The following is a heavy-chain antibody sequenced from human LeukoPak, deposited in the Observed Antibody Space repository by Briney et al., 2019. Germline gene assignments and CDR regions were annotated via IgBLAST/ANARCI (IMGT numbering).Heavy chain of an antibody. Sequence: SQTLSLTCTVSGGSISSGDYYWSWIRQPPGKGLEWIAYIDHSGNTNYNPSLKSRVTTSRDMSKNQFSLKLTSVTAADTAMYYCARVGSWYYFDYWGQGILVTVPS. V-gene: IGHV4-30-4*01. CDR3: ARVGSWYYFDY. CDR1: GGSISSGDYY. J-gene: IGHJ4*02. D-gene: IGHD6-19*01. CDR2: IDHSGNT.